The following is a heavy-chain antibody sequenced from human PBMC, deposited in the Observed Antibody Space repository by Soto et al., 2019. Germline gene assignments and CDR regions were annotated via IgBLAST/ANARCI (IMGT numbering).Heavy chain of an antibody. CDR3: TRCGGGGSPDDITNDY. J-gene: IGHJ4*02. CDR2: IKQDGSVK. Sequence: EVQLVESGGGLVQPGGSLRLSCAASGFTFSSHWMSWVRQAPGKGLEWVANIKQDGSVKYYVDSVKGRFTISRDNAKNLLYLEMNSPRAEDTAMYYCTRCGGGGSPDDITNDYWGQGTLVIVSS. D-gene: IGHD2-15*01. V-gene: IGHV3-7*01. CDR1: GFTFSSHW.